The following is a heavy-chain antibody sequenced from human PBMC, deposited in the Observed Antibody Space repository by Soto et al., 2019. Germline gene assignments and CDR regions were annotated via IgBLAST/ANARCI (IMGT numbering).Heavy chain of an antibody. CDR3: ARAEARGGSGSYYKGRVYYDDYGMDV. J-gene: IGHJ6*02. V-gene: IGHV3-11*01. CDR2: LSSSGGT. D-gene: IGHD3-10*01. Sequence: GSLRLSCAASGFTFSDNYMNWVRQAPGQGLECVSALSSSGGTYYADSVKGRFTISRDNAKNSLYLQMNSLRAEDTAVYYCARAEARGGSGSYYKGRVYYDDYGMDVWGQGTTVTVSS. CDR1: GFTFSDNY.